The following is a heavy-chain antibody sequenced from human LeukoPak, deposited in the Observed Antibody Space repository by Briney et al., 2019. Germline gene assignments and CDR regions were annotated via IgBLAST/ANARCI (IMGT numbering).Heavy chain of an antibody. J-gene: IGHJ2*01. CDR3: ARQYSDILTGYHRGELYWYFDL. CDR2: IYSSGST. D-gene: IGHD3-9*01. V-gene: IGHV4-61*02. Sequence: PSETLSLTCTVSGGSISSGSCYWSWIRQPAGKGLEWIGRIYSSGSTNYNPPLKSRVTISLDTSKNQFSLKLSSVTAADTAVYYCARQYSDILTGYHRGELYWYFDLWGRGTLVTVSS. CDR1: GGSISSGSCY.